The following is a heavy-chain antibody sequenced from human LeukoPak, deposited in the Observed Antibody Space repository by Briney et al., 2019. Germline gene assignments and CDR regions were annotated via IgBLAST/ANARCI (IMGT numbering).Heavy chain of an antibody. CDR3: ARSPTVSVGFCSSVTCQADY. CDR1: GGTFSSYA. V-gene: IGHV1-69*04. J-gene: IGHJ4*02. Sequence: GASVKVSCKASGGTFSSYAISWVRQAPGQGLEWMGRIIPILGIANYAQKFQGRVTITADKSTSTAYMELSSLRSEDTAVYYCARSPTVSVGFCSSVTCQADYWGQGTLVTVSS. D-gene: IGHD2-2*01. CDR2: IIPILGIA.